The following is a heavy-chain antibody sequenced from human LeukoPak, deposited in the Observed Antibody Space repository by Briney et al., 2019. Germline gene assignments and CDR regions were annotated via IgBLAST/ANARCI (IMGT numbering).Heavy chain of an antibody. D-gene: IGHD6-6*01. J-gene: IGHJ4*02. Sequence: ASVKVSCKASGYDFINYGISWLRQAPGQGLEWMGWRSIYNGNTNYKLQGRVTMTIDTSTSTAYMEVRCLRSDDTAVYYCGRGGPFPSGSSSREYYLDYWGQGTLVIVSS. CDR2: RSIYNGNT. V-gene: IGHV1-18*01. CDR1: GYDFINYG. CDR3: GRGGPFPSGSSSREYYLDY.